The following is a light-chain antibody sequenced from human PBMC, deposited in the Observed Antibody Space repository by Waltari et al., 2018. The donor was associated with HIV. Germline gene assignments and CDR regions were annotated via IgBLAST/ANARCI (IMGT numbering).Light chain of an antibody. CDR1: RSNIGSPYD. V-gene: IGLV1-40*01. J-gene: IGLJ2*01. CDR3: QSYDSGLSASV. Sequence: QSVLTQPPSVSGAPGQRVTISCSGSRSNIGSPYDVHLYQQLTGVSPKLLIYASTKRPSGVPDRFSGSRSGTSASLAITGLQPEDEAGYYCQSYDSGLSASVFGGGTQLTVL. CDR2: AST.